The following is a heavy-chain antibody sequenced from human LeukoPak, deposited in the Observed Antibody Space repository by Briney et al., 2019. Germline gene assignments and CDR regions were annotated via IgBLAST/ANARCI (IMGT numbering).Heavy chain of an antibody. CDR1: GFTFSSYW. CDR3: ARDSYWLGGTIGAFDI. V-gene: IGHV3-21*01. J-gene: IGHJ3*02. Sequence: GGSLRLSCAASGFTFSSYWMSWVRQAPGRGLEWVSSISSSGSSIYYADSVKGRFTISRDNAKNSLYLQINSLRAEDTAVYYCARDSYWLGGTIGAFDIWGQGTMVTVSS. D-gene: IGHD3-10*01. CDR2: ISSSGSSI.